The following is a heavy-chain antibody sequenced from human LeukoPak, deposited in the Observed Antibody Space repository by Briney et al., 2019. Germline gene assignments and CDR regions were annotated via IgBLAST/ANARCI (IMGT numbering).Heavy chain of an antibody. CDR3: ARALDWGNEHRKIVVGYYFDY. Sequence: GGSLRLSCAASGFTFSDYYMSWIRQAPGKGLEWVSYISSSSSYTNYADSVKGRFTISRDDAKNSLYLQMNSLRAEDTAVYYDARALDWGNEHRKIVVGYYFDYWGQGTLVTVSS. V-gene: IGHV3-11*05. CDR1: GFTFSDYY. D-gene: IGHD2-15*01. CDR2: ISSSSSYT. J-gene: IGHJ4*02.